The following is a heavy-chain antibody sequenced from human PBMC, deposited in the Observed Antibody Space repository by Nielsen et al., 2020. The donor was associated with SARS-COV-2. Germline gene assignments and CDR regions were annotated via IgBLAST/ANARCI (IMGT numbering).Heavy chain of an antibody. J-gene: IGHJ3*02. CDR2: IYYTGNT. V-gene: IGHV4-59*01. D-gene: IGHD5/OR15-5a*01. CDR1: GGSISSYY. Sequence: GSLRLSCTVSGGSISSYYWSWIRQPPGKGLEWIGYIYYTGNTNYNPSLKSRVTISLDTSKNQFSLRLSSVTAADTAVYYCARRVASRPVYAFDIWGLGTMVTVSS. CDR3: ARRVASRPVYAFDI.